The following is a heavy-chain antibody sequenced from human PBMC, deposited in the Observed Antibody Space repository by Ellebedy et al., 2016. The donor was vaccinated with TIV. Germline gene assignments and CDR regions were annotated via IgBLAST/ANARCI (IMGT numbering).Heavy chain of an antibody. D-gene: IGHD2-2*01. Sequence: PGGSLRLSCEASGFTAFNFAMNWVRQAPGKGLEWVSAVGGGDDRTFYADAVKGRFTISRDNSKNTVTLQMQSLRAEDTALYYCAKGHTASFFYLFDSWGQGTLVTVSS. J-gene: IGHJ5*01. CDR3: AKGHTASFFYLFDS. CDR2: VGGGDDRT. CDR1: GFTAFNFA. V-gene: IGHV3-23*01.